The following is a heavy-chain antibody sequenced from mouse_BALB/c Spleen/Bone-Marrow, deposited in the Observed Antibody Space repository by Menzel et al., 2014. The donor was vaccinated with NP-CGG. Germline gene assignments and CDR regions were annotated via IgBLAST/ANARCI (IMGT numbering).Heavy chain of an antibody. CDR1: GFSLSTSGIS. CDR3: TRVGAAPTPFDY. D-gene: IGHD2-10*01. Sequence: QVTLKVSGPGILQPSQTLSLTCSFSGFSLSTSGISVGWIRQPSGRGLEWLAHIWWDDDKRYNPALKSRLAISKDTSSNQVFLKIASVDTADSATYYCTRVGAAPTPFDYWGQGTTLTVSS. V-gene: IGHV8-8*01. J-gene: IGHJ2*01. CDR2: IWWDDDK.